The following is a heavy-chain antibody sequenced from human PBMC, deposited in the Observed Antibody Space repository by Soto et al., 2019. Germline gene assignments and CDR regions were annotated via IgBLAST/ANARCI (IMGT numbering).Heavy chain of an antibody. J-gene: IGHJ1*01. Sequence: QVQLQQWGAGLLKPSETLSLTCAVHGWTFSGYYWSWVRQPPGKGLEWIGEINHNGGTNYNPSLERRXTXSXXTSRNQFSLRLNSVTAADTAVYYCARGDWSTRFQNWGRGTLVTVSS. D-gene: IGHD3-3*01. V-gene: IGHV4-34*01. CDR3: ARGDWSTRFQN. CDR1: GWTFSGYY. CDR2: INHNGGT.